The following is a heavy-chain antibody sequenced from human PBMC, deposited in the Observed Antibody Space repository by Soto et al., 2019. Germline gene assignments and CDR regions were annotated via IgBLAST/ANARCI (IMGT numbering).Heavy chain of an antibody. V-gene: IGHV4-4*02. J-gene: IGHJ4*02. CDR2: IYHSGST. CDR1: GGSISSSNW. Sequence: SETLSLTCAVSGGSISSSNWWSWVRQPPGKGLEWIGYIYHSGSTYYNPSLKSRVTISVDTSKNQFSLKLTSVTAADTAVYYCARKFDYWGQGTLVTVSS. CDR3: ARKFDY.